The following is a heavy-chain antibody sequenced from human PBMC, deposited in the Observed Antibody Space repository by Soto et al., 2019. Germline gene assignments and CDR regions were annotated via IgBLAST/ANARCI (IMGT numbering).Heavy chain of an antibody. Sequence: GESLKISCKGSGYSFTSYWISWVRQMPGKGLEWVGRIDPSDSYTNYSPSFQGHVTISADKSISTAYLQWSSLKASDTAMYYCARLLATNTWDYYYYYGMDVWGQGTTVTVSS. D-gene: IGHD5-12*01. CDR2: IDPSDSYT. J-gene: IGHJ6*02. CDR3: ARLLATNTWDYYYYYGMDV. CDR1: GYSFTSYW. V-gene: IGHV5-10-1*01.